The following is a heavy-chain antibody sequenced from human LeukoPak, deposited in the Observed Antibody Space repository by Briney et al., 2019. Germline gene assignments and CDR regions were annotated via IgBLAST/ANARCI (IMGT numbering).Heavy chain of an antibody. J-gene: IGHJ6*02. V-gene: IGHV1-8*01. Sequence: GASVKVSCKASGYTFTSYDINWVRQATGQGLEWMGWMNPNSGNTGYAQKFQGRVTMTRNTSISTAYMELSSLRSEDTAVYYCARRTRYSSGSYYYYGMDVWGQGTTVTVSS. D-gene: IGHD6-25*01. CDR3: ARRTRYSSGSYYYYGMDV. CDR1: GYTFTSYD. CDR2: MNPNSGNT.